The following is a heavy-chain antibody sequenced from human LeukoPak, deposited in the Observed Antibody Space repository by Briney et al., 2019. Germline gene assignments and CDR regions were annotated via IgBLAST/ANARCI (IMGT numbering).Heavy chain of an antibody. CDR1: GFTFSSYS. D-gene: IGHD6-19*01. CDR3: AREQYSSGWYHSNYYFDY. CDR2: ISSSSSYI. V-gene: IGHV3-21*01. J-gene: IGHJ4*02. Sequence: GGSLRLSCAASGFTFSSYSMNWVRQAPGKGLEWVTSISSSSSYIYYADSVKGRFTISRDNAKNSLYLQMNSLRAEDTAVYYCAREQYSSGWYHSNYYFDYWGQGTLVTVSS.